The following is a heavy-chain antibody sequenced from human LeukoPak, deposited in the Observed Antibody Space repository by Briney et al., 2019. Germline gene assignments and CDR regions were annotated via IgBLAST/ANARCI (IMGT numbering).Heavy chain of an antibody. V-gene: IGHV1-69*04. D-gene: IGHD3-9*01. J-gene: IGHJ4*02. CDR2: IIPILGIA. CDR1: GGTFSSYA. CDR3: ARDRRDILTGYPFDY. Sequence: GASVKVSCKASGGTFSSYAISWVRQAPGQGLEWMGRIIPILGIANYAQKFQGRVTITADKSTSTAYMELSSLRSEDTAVYYCARDRRDILTGYPFDYWGQGTLVTVSS.